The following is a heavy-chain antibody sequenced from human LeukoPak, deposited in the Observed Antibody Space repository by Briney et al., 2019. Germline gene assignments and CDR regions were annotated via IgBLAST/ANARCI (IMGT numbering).Heavy chain of an antibody. D-gene: IGHD2-2*01. J-gene: IGHJ4*02. CDR1: GGSISSYY. V-gene: IGHV4-59*01. Sequence: SETLSLTCTVSGGSISSYYWSWIRQPPGKGLEWIGYNYYSGSTNYNPSLKSRVTISVDTSKNQFSLKLSSVTAADTAVYSCARVKVVPAAMYDYWGQGTLVTVSS. CDR3: ARVKVVPAAMYDY. CDR2: NYYSGST.